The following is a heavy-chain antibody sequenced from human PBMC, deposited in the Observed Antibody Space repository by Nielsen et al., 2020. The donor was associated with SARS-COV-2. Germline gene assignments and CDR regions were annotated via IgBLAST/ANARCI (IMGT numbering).Heavy chain of an antibody. Sequence: ASVKVSCKTSGYSFTSHAMYWLRQAPGQGLEWMGWISTNTGNPTYAQDFTGRFVFSLDTSVSTAYLQISSLKPEDTAVYYCGRVPSFGVAVDYWGRGTLVTVSS. V-gene: IGHV7-4-1*02. CDR1: GYSFTSHA. CDR2: ISTNTGNP. CDR3: GRVPSFGVAVDY. J-gene: IGHJ4*02. D-gene: IGHD3-3*01.